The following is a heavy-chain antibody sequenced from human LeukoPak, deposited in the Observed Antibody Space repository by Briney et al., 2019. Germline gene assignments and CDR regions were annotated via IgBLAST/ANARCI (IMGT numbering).Heavy chain of an antibody. J-gene: IGHJ4*02. CDR1: GGSISSSSYY. D-gene: IGHD3-3*01. CDR2: IYYSGST. Sequence: SETLSLTCTVSGGSISSSSYYWGWIRQPPGKGLEWIGSIYYSGSTYYNPSLKSRVTISVDTSKNQFSLKLSSVTAADTAVYYCARGTWDDFWSGYYSNYFDYWGQGTLVTVSS. CDR3: ARGTWDDFWSGYYSNYFDY. V-gene: IGHV4-39*07.